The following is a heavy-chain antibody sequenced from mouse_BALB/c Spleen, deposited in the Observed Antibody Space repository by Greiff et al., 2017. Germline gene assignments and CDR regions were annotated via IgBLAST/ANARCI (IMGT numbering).Heavy chain of an antibody. CDR3: ARHGRSSYWFAY. J-gene: IGHJ3*01. CDR1: GFTFSSYG. CDR2: ISSGGSYT. Sequence: EVKLVESGGDLVKPGGSLKLSCAASGFTFSSYGMSWVRQTPDKRLEWVATISSGGSYTYYPDSVKGRFTISRDNAKNTLYLQMSSLKSEDTAMYYCARHGRSSYWFAYWGQGTLVTVSA. D-gene: IGHD1-1*01. V-gene: IGHV5-6*01.